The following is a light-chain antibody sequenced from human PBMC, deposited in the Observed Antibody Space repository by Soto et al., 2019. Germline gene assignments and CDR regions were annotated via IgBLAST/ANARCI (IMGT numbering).Light chain of an antibody. CDR1: QTISSW. CDR2: KAS. CDR3: QHYNSYSEA. Sequence: DIQMTQSPSTLSGSVGDRVTITCRASQTISSWLAWYQQKPGKAPKLLIYKASTLKSGVPSRFSARGSGTEFTLTISSLQTDDFATYYCQHYNSYSEAFGQGTNVELK. J-gene: IGKJ1*01. V-gene: IGKV1-5*03.